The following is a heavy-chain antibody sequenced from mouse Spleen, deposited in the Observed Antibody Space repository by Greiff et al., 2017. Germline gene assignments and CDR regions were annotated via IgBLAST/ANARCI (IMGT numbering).Heavy chain of an antibody. CDR2: ISYDGSN. V-gene: IGHV3-6*01. Sequence: DVQLQESGPGLVKPSQSLSLTCSVTGYSITSGYYWNWIRQFPGNKLEWMGYISYDGSNNYNPSLKNRISITRDTSKNQFFLKLNSVTTEDTATYYCANYGYDAFAYWGQGTLVTVSA. D-gene: IGHD2-2*01. J-gene: IGHJ3*01. CDR3: ANYGYDAFAY. CDR1: GYSITSGYY.